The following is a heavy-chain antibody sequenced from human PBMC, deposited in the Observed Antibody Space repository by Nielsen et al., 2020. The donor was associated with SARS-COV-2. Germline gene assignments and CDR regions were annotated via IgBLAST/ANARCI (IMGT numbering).Heavy chain of an antibody. V-gene: IGHV3-9*01. CDR3: ASNYYDSSGYYYGY. D-gene: IGHD3-22*01. CDR2: ISWNSGSI. J-gene: IGHJ4*02. CDR1: GFTFDDYA. Sequence: SLKISCAASGFTFDDYAMHWVRQAPGKGLEWVSGISWNSGSIGYADSVKGRFTISRDNAKNSLYLQMNSLRAEDTALYHCASNYYDSSGYYYGYWGQGTLVTVSS.